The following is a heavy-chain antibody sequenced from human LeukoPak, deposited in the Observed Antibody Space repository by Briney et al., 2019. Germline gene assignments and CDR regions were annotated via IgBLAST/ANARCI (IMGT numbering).Heavy chain of an antibody. CDR1: GFTFRNYY. J-gene: IGHJ4*02. CDR2: ISGSGGST. Sequence: GGSLRLSCVASGFTFRNYYMHWVRQAPGKGLEWVSAISGSGGSTYYADSVKGRFTISRDNSKNTLYLQMNSLRAEDTAVYYCGKEVERHFDLRYWGQGTPVTVSS. V-gene: IGHV3-23*01. D-gene: IGHD2-15*01. CDR3: GKEVERHFDLRY.